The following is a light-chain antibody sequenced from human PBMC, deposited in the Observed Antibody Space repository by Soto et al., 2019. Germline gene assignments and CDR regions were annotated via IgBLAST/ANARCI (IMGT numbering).Light chain of an antibody. CDR3: ASWDDSLGGIV. CDR1: SSNIRTNF. Sequence: QLVLTQPPSASGTPGQRVNISCSGTSSNIRTNFVYWYQHLPGTAPKVLIYRNNKRPAGVPDRFSGYKSGTSASLAISGLRSDDEAHFYCASWDDSLGGIVFGGGTKLTVL. J-gene: IGLJ2*01. V-gene: IGLV1-47*01. CDR2: RNN.